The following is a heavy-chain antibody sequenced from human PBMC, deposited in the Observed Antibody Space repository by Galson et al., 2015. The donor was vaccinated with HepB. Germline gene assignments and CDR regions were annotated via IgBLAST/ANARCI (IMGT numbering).Heavy chain of an antibody. CDR1: GFTFSSYA. CDR3: ARPLTNDYGDYSADY. D-gene: IGHD4-17*01. V-gene: IGHV3-30-3*01. CDR2: ISYDGSNK. J-gene: IGHJ4*02. Sequence: SLRLSCAASGFTFSSYAMHWVRQAPGKGLEWVAVISYDGSNKYYADSVKGRFTISRDNSKNTLYLQMSSLRSEDTAVYYCARPLTNDYGDYSADYWGQGTLVTVSS.